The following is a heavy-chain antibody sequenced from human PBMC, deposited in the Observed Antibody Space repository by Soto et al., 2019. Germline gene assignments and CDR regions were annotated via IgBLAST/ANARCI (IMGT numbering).Heavy chain of an antibody. V-gene: IGHV1-69*13. J-gene: IGHJ5*02. D-gene: IGHD6-6*01. Sequence: SEKVSCKASGGTFSSYAISWVRQAPGQGLEWMGGIIPIFGTANYAQKFQGRVTITADESTSTAYMELSSLRSEDTAVYYCAGVVEYSCSSFHPWFEPWGQGTLVTVAS. CDR3: AGVVEYSCSSFHPWFEP. CDR2: IIPIFGTA. CDR1: GGTFSSYA.